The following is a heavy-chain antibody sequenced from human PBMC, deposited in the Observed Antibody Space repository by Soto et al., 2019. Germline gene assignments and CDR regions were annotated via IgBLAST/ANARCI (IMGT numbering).Heavy chain of an antibody. D-gene: IGHD2-15*01. Sequence: VQLVESGGGVVQPGRSLRLSCVVSGFSFRTYEMNWVRQAPGKGLEWVSYISSSGSFIYYADSVKGRFTISRDHAENSLYLQMNNLRAEDTAIYYCARRVWDKEVVVAATRGAFDIWGQGTMVTVSS. CDR2: ISSSGSFI. V-gene: IGHV3-48*03. CDR3: ARRVWDKEVVVAATRGAFDI. J-gene: IGHJ3*02. CDR1: GFSFRTYE.